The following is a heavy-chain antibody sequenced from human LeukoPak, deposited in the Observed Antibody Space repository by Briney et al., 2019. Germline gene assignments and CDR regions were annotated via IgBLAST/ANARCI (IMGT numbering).Heavy chain of an antibody. V-gene: IGHV3-49*04. CDR1: GFTFGDYY. Sequence: PGGSLRLSCTASGFTFGDYYMNWVRQAPGKGLEWVGFIRSKAYGETTEYAASVKGRFTISRDDSKSIADLQMNSLKTEDTAVYYCTRGRRATHDYWGQRTLVTVSS. CDR2: IRSKAYGETT. CDR3: TRGRRATHDY. D-gene: IGHD1-26*01. J-gene: IGHJ4*02.